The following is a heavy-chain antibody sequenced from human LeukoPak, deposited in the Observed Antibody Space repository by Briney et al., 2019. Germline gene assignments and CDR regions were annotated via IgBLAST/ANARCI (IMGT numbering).Heavy chain of an antibody. CDR2: IWYDGSNK. V-gene: IGHV3-33*01. J-gene: IGHJ3*02. CDR1: GLTFSSYG. Sequence: GGSLRLSCAASGLTFSSYGMHWVRQAPGKGLEWVAVIWYDGSNKYYADSVKGRFTISRDNSKNTLYLQMNSLRAEDTAVYYCARDPGRVPAAMGAFDIWGQGTMVTVSS. D-gene: IGHD2-2*01. CDR3: ARDPGRVPAAMGAFDI.